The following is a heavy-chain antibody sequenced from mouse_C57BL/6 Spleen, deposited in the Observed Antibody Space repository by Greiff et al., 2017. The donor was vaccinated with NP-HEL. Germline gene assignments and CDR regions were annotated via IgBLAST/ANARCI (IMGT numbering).Heavy chain of an antibody. Sequence: VKLQESGAELVRPGTSVKVSCKASGYAFTNYLIEWVKQRPGQGLEWIGVINPGSGGTNYNEKFKGKATLTADKSSSTAYMQLSSLTSEDSAVYFCARRGTEGFAYWGQGTLVTVSA. J-gene: IGHJ3*01. D-gene: IGHD4-1*01. CDR1: GYAFTNYL. CDR2: INPGSGGT. V-gene: IGHV1-54*01. CDR3: ARRGTEGFAY.